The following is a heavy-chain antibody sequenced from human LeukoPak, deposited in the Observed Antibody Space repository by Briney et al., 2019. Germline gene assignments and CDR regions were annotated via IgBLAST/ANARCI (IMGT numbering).Heavy chain of an antibody. CDR1: GFTFSTYW. CDR3: AREGRSVAGNFDY. V-gene: IGHV3-7*01. Sequence: GGSLRLSCTASGFTFSTYWMSWVRQAPGKGLEWVANTREDGSEKYYVDSVKGRFTISRDNAKNSLYLQMNSLRAEDTAVYYCAREGRSVAGNFDYWGQGTLVTVSS. J-gene: IGHJ4*02. CDR2: TREDGSEK. D-gene: IGHD6-19*01.